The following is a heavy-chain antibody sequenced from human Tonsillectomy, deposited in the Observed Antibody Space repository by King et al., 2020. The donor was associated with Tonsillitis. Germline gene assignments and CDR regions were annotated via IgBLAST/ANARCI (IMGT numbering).Heavy chain of an antibody. CDR2: ISSISSYT. CDR3: AGGSITMVRGALGRFDP. D-gene: IGHD3-10*01. CDR1: GFTFSDYY. Sequence: VQLVESGGGLVKPGGSLRLSCAASGFTFSDYYMSWIRQAPGKGLEWVSYISSISSYTNYADSVKGRFTISRDNAKNSLYLQMNSLRAEDTAVYSCAGGSITMVRGALGRFDPWGQGTLVTVSS. J-gene: IGHJ5*02. V-gene: IGHV3-11*06.